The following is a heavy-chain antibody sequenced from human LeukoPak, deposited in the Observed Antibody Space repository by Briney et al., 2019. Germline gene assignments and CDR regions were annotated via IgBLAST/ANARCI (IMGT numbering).Heavy chain of an antibody. CDR3: AREAGDYKYYMDV. D-gene: IGHD4-17*01. CDR1: GGSISSNNYY. V-gene: IGHV4-39*07. Sequence: SETLSLTCTVSGGSISSNNYYCGWIRQPPGKGLEWIGSIYYSGITYYNPSLKSRVTMSVDTSKNQLSLNLSSMTAADTAVYYCAREAGDYKYYMDVWGKGTTVTVSS. CDR2: IYYSGIT. J-gene: IGHJ6*03.